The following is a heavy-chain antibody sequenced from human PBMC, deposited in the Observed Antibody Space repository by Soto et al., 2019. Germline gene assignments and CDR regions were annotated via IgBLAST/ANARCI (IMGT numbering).Heavy chain of an antibody. Sequence: QLQLQESGPGLGKPSGTLSLTCAVSSGSISSSNWWSWVRQPPGKGMEWIGEIYHSGSTNYNPSLKSRVTITVDKSKNQFSLKLSSVTAADTAVYYCASGGDSSGWYGRYIQHWGQGTLVTVSS. D-gene: IGHD6-19*01. J-gene: IGHJ1*01. CDR1: SGSISSSNW. CDR3: ASGGDSSGWYGRYIQH. CDR2: IYHSGST. V-gene: IGHV4-4*02.